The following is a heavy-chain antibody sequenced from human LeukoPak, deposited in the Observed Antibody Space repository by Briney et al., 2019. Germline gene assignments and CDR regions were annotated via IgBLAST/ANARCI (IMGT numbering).Heavy chain of an antibody. J-gene: IGHJ3*02. CDR2: IYDSGNT. CDR3: ARDHYGYYDAFDI. Sequence: SETLSLTCTVSGGSVSSGIYYWSWIRQPPGKGLEWIGYIYDSGNTNYNPSLKSRVTISVDTSKNQFSLNLRSVTAADTAVYYCARDHYGYYDAFDIWGQGTMFTVSS. V-gene: IGHV4-61*01. D-gene: IGHD1-26*01. CDR1: GGSVSSGIYY.